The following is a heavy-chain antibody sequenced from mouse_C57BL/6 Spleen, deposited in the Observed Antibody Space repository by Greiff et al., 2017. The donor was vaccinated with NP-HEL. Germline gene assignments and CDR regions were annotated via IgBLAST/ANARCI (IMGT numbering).Heavy chain of an antibody. Sequence: EVQRVESGGGLVQPGGSLSLSCAASGFTFTDYYMSWVRQPPGKALEWLGFIRNKANGYTTEYSASVKGRFTISRDNSHSILYLQMNALRAEDSATYYCARFITTGYYFDYWGQGTTLTVSS. J-gene: IGHJ2*01. CDR3: ARFITTGYYFDY. D-gene: IGHD1-1*01. V-gene: IGHV7-3*01. CDR1: GFTFTDYY. CDR2: IRNKANGYTT.